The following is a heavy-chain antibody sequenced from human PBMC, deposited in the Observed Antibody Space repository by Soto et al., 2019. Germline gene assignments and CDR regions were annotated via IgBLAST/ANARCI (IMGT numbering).Heavy chain of an antibody. V-gene: IGHV1-3*01. Sequence: GASVKVSCKASGYTFTSYAMHWVRQAPGQRLEWMGWINAGNGNTKYSQKFQGRVTITRDTSASTAYMELSSLRSEDSALYHCARGGIYFFVYGMDVWGQGTTVNVSS. CDR3: ARGGIYFFVYGMDV. D-gene: IGHD1-26*01. CDR2: INAGNGNT. J-gene: IGHJ6*02. CDR1: GYTFTSYA.